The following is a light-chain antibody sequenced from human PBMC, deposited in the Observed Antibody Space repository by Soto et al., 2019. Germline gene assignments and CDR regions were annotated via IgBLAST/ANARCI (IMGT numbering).Light chain of an antibody. Sequence: QLTQSPSSLSASVGDRVTITCRASQDVSRYLAWYQQKAGKAPKLLIYGASTLQSGVPSRFSGFGSGTEFTLTISSLQPADSATYYCQQYHDFQYTFGQGTKLEI. CDR3: QQYHDFQYT. J-gene: IGKJ2*01. CDR2: GAS. V-gene: IGKV1-9*01. CDR1: QDVSRY.